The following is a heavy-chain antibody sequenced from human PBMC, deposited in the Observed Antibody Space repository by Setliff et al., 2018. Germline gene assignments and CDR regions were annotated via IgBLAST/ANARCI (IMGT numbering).Heavy chain of an antibody. CDR1: GGFTSSFY. CDR3: ARDYQGGWFDP. V-gene: IGHV4-59*01. D-gene: IGHD3-16*01. Sequence: ASETLSLTCTISGGFTSSFYWSRIRQAPGKGLEWIGYVDHSGSTNFSPSLKSRGTISVDTSKTQVSLTLTSVTAADTAVYYCARDYQGGWFDPWGPGTLVTV. CDR2: VDHSGST. J-gene: IGHJ5*02.